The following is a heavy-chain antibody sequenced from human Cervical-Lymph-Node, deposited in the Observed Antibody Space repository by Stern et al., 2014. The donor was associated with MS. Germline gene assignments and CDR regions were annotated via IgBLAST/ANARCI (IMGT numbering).Heavy chain of an antibody. J-gene: IGHJ6*02. CDR1: GGTFSSYA. Sequence: QVQLVQAGAEVKKHGSSAKGSCKAYGGTFSSYAISWVRQAPGQGLEWMGGLIPIFGTANSAHKFQGRVPMTEEESTGTAYMELSSLRSEDTAVYYCARGELKEGLVRGMDVWGQGTTVTVSS. V-gene: IGHV1-69*01. D-gene: IGHD1-26*01. CDR3: ARGELKEGLVRGMDV. CDR2: LIPIFGTA.